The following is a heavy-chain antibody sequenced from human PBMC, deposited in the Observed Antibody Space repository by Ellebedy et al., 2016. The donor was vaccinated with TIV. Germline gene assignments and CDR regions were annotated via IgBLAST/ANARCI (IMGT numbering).Heavy chain of an antibody. D-gene: IGHD4-23*01. CDR3: ARDQDYGDNGFFDY. Sequence: GESLKISXAASGFTFSNYPMHWVRQAPGKGLEWVAVISYDGNVQFHADPVKGRFTISRDDSKNTLYLQIHSLRDEDTGVYFCARDQDYGDNGFFDYWGQGTLVTVSS. V-gene: IGHV3-30-3*01. CDR2: ISYDGNVQ. J-gene: IGHJ4*02. CDR1: GFTFSNYP.